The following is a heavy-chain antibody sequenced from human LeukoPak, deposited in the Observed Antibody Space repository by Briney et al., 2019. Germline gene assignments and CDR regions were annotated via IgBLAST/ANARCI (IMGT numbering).Heavy chain of an antibody. V-gene: IGHV4-59*08. CDR2: IYYSGST. D-gene: IGHD6-19*01. CDR3: ARHRAVAAPGYYFDY. CDR1: GGSISSYY. J-gene: IGHJ4*02. Sequence: SETLSLTCTVSGGSISSYYWSWIRQPPGKGLEWIGYIYYSGSTNYNPSLKSRVTISVDTSKNQFSLKLSSVTAADTAVYYCARHRAVAAPGYYFDYWGQGTLVTVSS.